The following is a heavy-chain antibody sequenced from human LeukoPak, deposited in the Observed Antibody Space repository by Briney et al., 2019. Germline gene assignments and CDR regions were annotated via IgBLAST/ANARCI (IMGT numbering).Heavy chain of an antibody. D-gene: IGHD2-21*02. V-gene: IGHV3-7*03. Sequence: GGSLTLSCTASGFTFSSYWMSWVRQPPAKGLEWVANIKHDGSENYYVDSVKGRFTISRDNAKNSLYLQMNSLRAEDTALYYCARARASDYYFDYWGQGTLVTVSS. J-gene: IGHJ4*02. CDR1: GFTFSSYW. CDR3: ARARASDYYFDY. CDR2: IKHDGSEN.